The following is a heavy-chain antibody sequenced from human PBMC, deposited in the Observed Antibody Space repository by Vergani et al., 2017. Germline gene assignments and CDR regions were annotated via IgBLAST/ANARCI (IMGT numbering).Heavy chain of an antibody. D-gene: IGHD6-13*01. CDR2: IYYSGTP. J-gene: IGHJ6*03. V-gene: IGHV4-31*03. Sequence: QVQLQESGPGLVKASQTLSLTCSVSGAYVGSGGYYWTWVRPRPGMGLDWIGYIYYSGTPYSNPSLESRLTIALDTSENHLSLKLPPVTDADTAVYYCARQQDYYMDVWGKGTTVTVS. CDR1: GAYVGSGGYY. CDR3: ARQQDYYMDV.